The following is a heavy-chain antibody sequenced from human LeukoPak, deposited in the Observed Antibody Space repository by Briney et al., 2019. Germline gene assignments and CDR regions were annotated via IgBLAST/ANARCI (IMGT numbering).Heavy chain of an antibody. CDR2: INPSGGST. J-gene: IGHJ4*02. Sequence: ASVKVSCKASGYTFTSYDINWVRQAPGQGLEWMGIINPSGGSTSYAQKFQGRVTMTRDTSTSTVYMELSSLRSEDTAVYYCARPNSYAHPDFDYWGQGTLVTVSS. CDR1: GYTFTSYD. V-gene: IGHV1-46*01. D-gene: IGHD5-18*01. CDR3: ARPNSYAHPDFDY.